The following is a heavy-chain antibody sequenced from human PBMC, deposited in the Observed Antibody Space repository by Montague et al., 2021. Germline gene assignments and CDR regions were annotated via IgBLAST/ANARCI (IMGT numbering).Heavy chain of an antibody. Sequence: CLRLSCAGSGFTFDSYDMNLVRQAPGKGLEWVSSTSGRSTYIYYGDSMKGRVIISRDNAKNPLYLQVNSLRVEDTAIYYCARQEYGLDVWGQGTTVTVSS. CDR2: TSGRSTYI. CDR1: GFTFDSYD. V-gene: IGHV3-21*01. J-gene: IGHJ6*02. CDR3: ARQEYGLDV.